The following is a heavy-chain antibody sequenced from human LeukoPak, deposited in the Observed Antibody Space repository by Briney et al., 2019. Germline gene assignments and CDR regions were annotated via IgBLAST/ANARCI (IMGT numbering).Heavy chain of an antibody. Sequence: PGGSLRLSCAASGFNFRDAAMTWVRQAPGKGLEWVSLISFSGDNSYYADSVKGRFTISRDNSKNTLSLQMNSLRVEDTAIYYCAKDIQLSTWGLGTTVTVSS. CDR1: GFNFRDAA. D-gene: IGHD5-24*01. V-gene: IGHV3-23*01. CDR3: AKDIQLST. CDR2: ISFSGDNS. J-gene: IGHJ3*01.